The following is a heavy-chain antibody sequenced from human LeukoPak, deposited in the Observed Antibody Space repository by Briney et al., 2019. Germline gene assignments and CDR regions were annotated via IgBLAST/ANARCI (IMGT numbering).Heavy chain of an antibody. CDR2: IYPGDSDT. J-gene: IGHJ4*02. Sequence: GGALEISCKGSGYSFTSYWIGWGGPMAGKRLEGMGIIYPGDSDTRYSPSFQGQVTISADKSISTAYLQWSSLKASDTAMYYCARRPGSSWPMAFDYWGQGTLVTVSS. D-gene: IGHD6-13*01. V-gene: IGHV5-51*01. CDR1: GYSFTSYW. CDR3: ARRPGSSWPMAFDY.